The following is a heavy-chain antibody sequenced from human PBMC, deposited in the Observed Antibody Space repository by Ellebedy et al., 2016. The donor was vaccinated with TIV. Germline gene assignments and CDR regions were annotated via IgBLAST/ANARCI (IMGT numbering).Heavy chain of an antibody. J-gene: IGHJ4*02. CDR3: ARGGASSSRYWQN. Sequence: PGGSLRLSCAAFGFAFDTDWMTWFRQVPGKGLEWVANINQDGSDKSYVDSVEGRFTISRDNAKYTRFLQMDSLGAEDTAVYYCARGGASSSRYWQNWGQGALVTVSS. CDR2: INQDGSDK. CDR1: GFAFDTDW. D-gene: IGHD6-13*01. V-gene: IGHV3-7*01.